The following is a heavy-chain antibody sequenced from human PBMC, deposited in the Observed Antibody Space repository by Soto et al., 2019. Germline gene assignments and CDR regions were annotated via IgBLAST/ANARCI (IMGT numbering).Heavy chain of an antibody. CDR2: ISAYNGNT. CDR1: GYTFTSYG. V-gene: IGHV1-18*01. CDR3: ARDYSNSSGMDV. Sequence: QVQLVQSGAEVKKPGASVKVSCKASGYTFTSYGISWVRQAPGQGLEWMGWISAYNGNTNYAQKLQGRVTMTTDTPPSTAKMKLRSLGSDETAVYYFARDYSNSSGMDVWGKGPRSPSPQ. J-gene: IGHJ6*01. D-gene: IGHD4-4*01.